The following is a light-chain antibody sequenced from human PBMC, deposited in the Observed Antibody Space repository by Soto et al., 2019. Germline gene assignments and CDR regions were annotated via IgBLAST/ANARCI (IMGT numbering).Light chain of an antibody. CDR2: GAS. CDR3: QQYGSSPLLT. Sequence: EIGLTQSPGTLSVSPGERATLSCRASQSVSSSYLAWYQQKPGQAPRLLIYGASSRATGIPDRFSGSGSGTDFTLSISRLEPEDVAVYYCQQYGSSPLLTFGGGTKVEIK. V-gene: IGKV3-20*01. CDR1: QSVSSSY. J-gene: IGKJ4*01.